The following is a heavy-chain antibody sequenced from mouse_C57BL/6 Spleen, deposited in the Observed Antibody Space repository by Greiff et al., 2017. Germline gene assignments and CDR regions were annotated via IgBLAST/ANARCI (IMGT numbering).Heavy chain of an antibody. CDR1: GYSITSGYY. CDR3: ARLSNYDAMDY. CDR2: ISYDGSN. Sequence: EVQLVESGPGLVKPSQSLSLTCSVTGYSITSGYYWNWIRQFPGNKLEWMGYISYDGSNNYNPSLKNRISITRDTSKNQFFLKLNSVTTEDTATYYCARLSNYDAMDYWGQGTSVTVSS. J-gene: IGHJ4*01. D-gene: IGHD2-5*01. V-gene: IGHV3-6*01.